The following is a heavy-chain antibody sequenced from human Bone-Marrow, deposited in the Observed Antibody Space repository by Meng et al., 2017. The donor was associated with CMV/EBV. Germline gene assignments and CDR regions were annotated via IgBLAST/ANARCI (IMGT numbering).Heavy chain of an antibody. V-gene: IGHV1-24*01. CDR1: GYTLTELS. J-gene: IGHJ6*02. CDR2: FDPEDGET. D-gene: IGHD5-24*01. Sequence: ASVKVSCKVSGYTLTELSMHWVRQAPGKGLKWMGGFDPEDGETIYAQKFQGRVTMTEDTSTDTAYMELSSLRSEDTAVYYCATGTSWSSRGYNPSYYYYYGMDVWGQGTTVTVSS. CDR3: ATGTSWSSRGYNPSYYYYYGMDV.